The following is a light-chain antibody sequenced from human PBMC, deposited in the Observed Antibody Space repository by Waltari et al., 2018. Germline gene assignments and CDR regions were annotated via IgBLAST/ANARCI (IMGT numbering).Light chain of an antibody. CDR2: NNN. CDR3: GTWDDSLRAGV. V-gene: IGLV1-51*01. Sequence: QSVLTQPPSVSAAPGQKVTISCHGSSSNIGSSYVSWYQQLPGTAPKLLIFNNNERPSGIPDRFSGSKSGTSATLGITGLQTGDEADYYCGTWDDSLRAGVFGGGTKLTVL. CDR1: SSNIGSSY. J-gene: IGLJ2*01.